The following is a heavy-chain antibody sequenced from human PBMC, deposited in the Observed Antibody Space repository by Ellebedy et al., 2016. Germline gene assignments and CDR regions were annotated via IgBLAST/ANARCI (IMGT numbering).Heavy chain of an antibody. V-gene: IGHV4-31*11. J-gene: IGHJ3*02. D-gene: IGHD6-13*01. Sequence: SETLSLXXAVYGGSFSGYYWSWIRQHPGKGLEWIGYIYYSGSTYYNPSLKSRVTISVDTSKNQFSLKLNSVTAADTAVYYCARAWPGIAAAFDIWGQGTMVTVSS. CDR1: GGSFSGYY. CDR3: ARAWPGIAAAFDI. CDR2: IYYSGST.